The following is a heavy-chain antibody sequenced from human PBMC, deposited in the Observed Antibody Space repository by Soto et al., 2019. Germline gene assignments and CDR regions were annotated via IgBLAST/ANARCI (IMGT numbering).Heavy chain of an antibody. J-gene: IGHJ6*02. D-gene: IGHD6-13*01. Sequence: QVQLVQSGAEVKKPGSSVKVSCKASGGTFSSYTISWVRQAPGQGLEWMGRIIPILGIANYAQKFQGRVTITADKSTGTAYMELSSLRSEDTAVYYCARDGSSYGMDVWGQGTTVTVSS. CDR3: ARDGSSYGMDV. CDR1: GGTFSSYT. V-gene: IGHV1-69*08. CDR2: IIPILGIA.